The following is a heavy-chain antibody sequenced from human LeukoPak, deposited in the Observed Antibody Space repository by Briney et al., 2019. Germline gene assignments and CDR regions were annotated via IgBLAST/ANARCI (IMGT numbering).Heavy chain of an antibody. CDR3: ARTHTIFGVVTYFDY. J-gene: IGHJ4*02. CDR2: ICRGTST. Sequence: GGSLRLSCAASGYTVSSKYMSWVRQAPRKGLEWVSIICRGTSTYYADSVKGRFTISRDNSKNTLYLQMNSLRAEDTAMYYCARTHTIFGVVTYFDYWGQGTLVTVSS. CDR1: GYTVSSKY. V-gene: IGHV3-66*02. D-gene: IGHD3-3*01.